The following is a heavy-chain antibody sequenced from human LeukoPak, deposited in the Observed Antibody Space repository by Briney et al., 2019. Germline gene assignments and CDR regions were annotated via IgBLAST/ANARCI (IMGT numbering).Heavy chain of an antibody. CDR2: IYYSGGT. D-gene: IGHD3-16*01. CDR1: GGSISSYY. V-gene: IGHV4-59*01. J-gene: IGHJ4*02. CDR3: VLGLDFYFDY. Sequence: PSETLSLTCTVSGGSISSYYWSWIRQPPGKGLEWIGYIYYSGGTNYNPSLKSRVTISVDTSKNQFSLKLSSVTAADTAVYYCVLGLDFYFDYWGQGTLVTVSS.